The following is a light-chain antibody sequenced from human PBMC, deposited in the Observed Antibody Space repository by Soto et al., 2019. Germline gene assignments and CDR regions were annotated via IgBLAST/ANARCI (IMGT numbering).Light chain of an antibody. J-gene: IGKJ2*01. V-gene: IGKV3-20*01. CDR1: QSVSNYY. CDR2: GAS. Sequence: DIVLTQSPGTLSLSPGERATRSCRASQSVSNYYLAWYQQEPGQAPRLLIYGASHCATGIPDRFSGSGSGSDFTLTISSLEPEDFAVYSCEHYGGSASYTFGQGTKLDIK. CDR3: EHYGGSASYT.